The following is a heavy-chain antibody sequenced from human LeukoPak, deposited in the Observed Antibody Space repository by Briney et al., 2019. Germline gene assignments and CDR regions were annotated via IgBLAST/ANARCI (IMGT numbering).Heavy chain of an antibody. V-gene: IGHV3-30-3*01. J-gene: IGHJ4*02. CDR2: ISYDGSNK. CDR1: GLTFSSYA. CDR3: ARSGHYGYFDY. D-gene: IGHD3-10*01. Sequence: PGGSLRLSCAASGLTFSSYAMHWVRQAPGKGLEWVAVISYDGSNKYYADSVKGRFTISRDNSKNTLYLQMNSLRAEDTAVYYCARSGHYGYFDYWGQGTLVTVSS.